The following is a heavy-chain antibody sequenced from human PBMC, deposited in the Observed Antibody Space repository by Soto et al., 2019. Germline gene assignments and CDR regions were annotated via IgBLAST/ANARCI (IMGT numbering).Heavy chain of an antibody. CDR3: ARGGRYSAYRLPFDF. V-gene: IGHV4-34*02. CDR1: GGSFSGYY. CDR2: INPSGSS. Sequence: QVQLQQLGARVLKPSETLSITCAVSGGSFSGYYWNWIRQPPGKGLEWFGDINPSGSSNYNPSLKSRVSISLDTSNKQFSLTLSYVTAADTALYYCARGGRYSAYRLPFDFWGQGTLVTVSS. D-gene: IGHD5-12*01. J-gene: IGHJ4*02.